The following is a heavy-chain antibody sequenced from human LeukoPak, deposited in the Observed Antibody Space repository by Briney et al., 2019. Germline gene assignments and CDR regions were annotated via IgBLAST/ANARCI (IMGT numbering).Heavy chain of an antibody. V-gene: IGHV3-30*02. CDR3: AKGIAAAGTGGY. CDR1: GFTFSSYG. Sequence: GGSLRLSCAASGFTFSSYGMHWVRQAPGKGLEWVAFIRYDGSNKYYADSVKGRFTISRDNSKTTLYLQMNSLRAEDTAVYYCAKGIAAAGTGGYWGQGTLVTVSS. CDR2: IRYDGSNK. D-gene: IGHD6-13*01. J-gene: IGHJ4*02.